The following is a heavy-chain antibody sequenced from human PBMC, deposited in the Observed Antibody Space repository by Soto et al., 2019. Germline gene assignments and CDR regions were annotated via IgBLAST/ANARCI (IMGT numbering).Heavy chain of an antibody. D-gene: IGHD6-19*01. Sequence: PGGSLRLSCAASGFTVSSNYMSWVRQAPGKGLEWVSVIYSGGSTYYADSVKGRFAISRDNSENTLYLQMNSLRAEDTAVYYCARDNLGYSSGWYSVVYWGQGTQVTVSS. V-gene: IGHV3-66*01. J-gene: IGHJ4*02. CDR3: ARDNLGYSSGWYSVVY. CDR1: GFTVSSNY. CDR2: IYSGGST.